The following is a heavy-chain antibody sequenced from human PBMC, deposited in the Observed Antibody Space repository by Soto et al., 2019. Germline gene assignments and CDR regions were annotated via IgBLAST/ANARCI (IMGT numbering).Heavy chain of an antibody. J-gene: IGHJ4*02. V-gene: IGHV1-3*01. CDR1: GYTFTSYA. CDR3: ARDLVVPASIGYGSGTPLGY. D-gene: IGHD3-10*01. CDR2: INAGNGNT. Sequence: GASVKVSCKASGYTFTSYAMHWVRQAPGQRLEWMGWINAGNGNTKYSQKFQGRVTITRDTSASTAYMELSSLRSEDTAVYYCARDLVVPASIGYGSGTPLGYWGQGTLVTVSS.